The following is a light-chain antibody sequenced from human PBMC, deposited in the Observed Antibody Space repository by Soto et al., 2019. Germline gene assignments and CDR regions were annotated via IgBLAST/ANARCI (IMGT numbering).Light chain of an antibody. CDR3: GSYAGTNKGVV. Sequence: QSALTQPPSASGSPGQSVTISCTGTSSDVGGYNSVSWCQQYPGKAPKLMIYEVSKLPSEVPDRFSGSKSGNTASLTVSGLQGEEEDDCYCGSYAGTNKGVVFLGGTTVTVL. CDR2: EVS. CDR1: SSDVGGYNS. J-gene: IGLJ2*01. V-gene: IGLV2-8*01.